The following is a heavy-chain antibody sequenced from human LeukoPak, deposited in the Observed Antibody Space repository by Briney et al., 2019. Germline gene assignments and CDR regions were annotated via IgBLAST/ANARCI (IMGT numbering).Heavy chain of an antibody. J-gene: IGHJ5*02. CDR2: IYYSGST. CDR1: GGSISSYY. Sequence: SETLSLTCTVSGGSISSYYWSWIRQPPGKGLEWIGYIYYSGSTNYNPSLKSRVTISVDTSKNQFSLKLSSVTAADTAVYYCARRWYCSSTSCYASSRLLSRFDPWGQGTLVTVSS. V-gene: IGHV4-59*12. D-gene: IGHD2-2*01. CDR3: ARRWYCSSTSCYASSRLLSRFDP.